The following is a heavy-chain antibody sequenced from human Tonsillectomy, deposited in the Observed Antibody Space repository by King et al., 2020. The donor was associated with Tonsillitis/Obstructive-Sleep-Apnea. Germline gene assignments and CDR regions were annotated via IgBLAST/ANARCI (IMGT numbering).Heavy chain of an antibody. J-gene: IGHJ4*02. CDR2: ISGSGRDT. V-gene: IGHV3-23*04. Sequence: VQLVESGGGLVQPGASLRLSCAASGFTLRTYAVSWVRQAPGKGLEWVSAISGSGRDTYYADSVKGRFTISRDTSKNTLYLQMNSLRAEDTAIYYCAKVPNSGSYYYFDYWGQGTLVTVSS. D-gene: IGHD3-10*01. CDR1: GFTLRTYA. CDR3: AKVPNSGSYYYFDY.